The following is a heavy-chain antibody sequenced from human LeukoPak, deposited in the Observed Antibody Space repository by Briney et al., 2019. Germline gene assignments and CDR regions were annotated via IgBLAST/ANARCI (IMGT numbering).Heavy chain of an antibody. Sequence: GGSLRLSCAASGFTFSSYVMHWVRQAPGKGLEWVALIPYDGSNTDYADSVKGRFTISRDNSKNTLYLQMNSLRAEDTAVYYCAKRLGDYFDYWGQGTLSPSPQ. CDR3: AKRLGDYFDY. V-gene: IGHV3-30*18. CDR1: GFTFSSYV. CDR2: IPYDGSNT. D-gene: IGHD3-22*01. J-gene: IGHJ4*02.